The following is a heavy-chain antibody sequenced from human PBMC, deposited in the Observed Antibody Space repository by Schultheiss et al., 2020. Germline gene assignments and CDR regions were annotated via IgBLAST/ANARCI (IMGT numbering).Heavy chain of an antibody. Sequence: GESLKISCAASGFTFSSYAMSWVRQAPGKGLEWVSAISGSGGSTYYADSVKGRFTISRDNSKNTLYLQMNSLRAEDTAVYYCAKGLLTGDWVDYWGQGTLVTVSS. CDR2: ISGSGGST. CDR3: AKGLLTGDWVDY. D-gene: IGHD7-27*01. CDR1: GFTFSSYA. J-gene: IGHJ4*02. V-gene: IGHV3-23*01.